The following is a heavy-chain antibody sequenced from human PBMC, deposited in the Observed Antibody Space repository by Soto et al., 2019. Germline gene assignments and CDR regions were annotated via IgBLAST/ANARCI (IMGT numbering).Heavy chain of an antibody. V-gene: IGHV3-33*01. CDR1: GFTLSSYG. CDR2: IWYDGSNK. D-gene: IGHD1-26*01. Sequence: QVQLVESGGGVVQPGRSLRLSCAASGFTLSSYGMHWVRQAPGKGLEWVAVIWYDGSNKYYADSVKGRFTISRDNSKNTLYLQMNSLRAEDTAVYYCARGTGELPGKFDYWGQGTLVTVSS. J-gene: IGHJ4*02. CDR3: ARGTGELPGKFDY.